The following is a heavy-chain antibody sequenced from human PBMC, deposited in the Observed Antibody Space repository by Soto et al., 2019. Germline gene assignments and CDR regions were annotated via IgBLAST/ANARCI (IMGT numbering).Heavy chain of an antibody. D-gene: IGHD2-8*01. CDR3: ARGQPRFDILYSAFDP. J-gene: IGHJ5*02. CDR2: IIPIFGTA. Sequence: SVKGCWNSSVGTFSSYAISSVRQAPARGLEWMGGIIPIFGTANYAQKFQGRVTITADESTSTAYMELSSLRSEDTAVYYCARGQPRFDILYSAFDPWGQGTLVTVSS. CDR1: VGTFSSYA. V-gene: IGHV1-69*13.